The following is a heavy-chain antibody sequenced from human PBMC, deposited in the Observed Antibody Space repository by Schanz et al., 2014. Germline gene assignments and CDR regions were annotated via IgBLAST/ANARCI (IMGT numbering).Heavy chain of an antibody. CDR2: IIPILDKT. CDR3: ARDGEAAAGCDY. CDR1: GYSLNELS. J-gene: IGHJ4*02. V-gene: IGHV1-24*01. Sequence: QVQLVQSGAEVKKPGASVKVSCKVSGYSLNELSMHWVRQAPGRGLEWMGRIIPILDKTNYAQKFQGRVTMTADKSTSTVYMEVSGLRSEYTAVYYCARDGEAAAGCDYWGQGTLVTVSS. D-gene: IGHD6-13*01.